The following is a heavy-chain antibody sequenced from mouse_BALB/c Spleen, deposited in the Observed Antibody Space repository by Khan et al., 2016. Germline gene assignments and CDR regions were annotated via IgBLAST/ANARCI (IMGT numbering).Heavy chain of an antibody. CDR3: ASRSYDVGFAY. D-gene: IGHD2-12*01. Sequence: VQLQQSGPELVKPGASVKISCKASGYTFTDYNMHWVKQSHGKSLEWIGYIYPYNGGTGYNQKFKSKATLTVDNSSSTAYMELRSLTSEVSAVYYCASRSYDVGFAYWGQGTLVTVSA. V-gene: IGHV1S29*02. J-gene: IGHJ3*01. CDR1: GYTFTDYN. CDR2: IYPYNGGT.